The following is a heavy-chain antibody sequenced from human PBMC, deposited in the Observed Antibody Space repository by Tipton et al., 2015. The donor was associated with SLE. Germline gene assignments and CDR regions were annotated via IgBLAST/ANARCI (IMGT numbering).Heavy chain of an antibody. Sequence: TLSLTCTVSGGSISSSSYYWGWIHQPPGKGLEWIGSIYYSGSTYYNPSLKSRVTISVDTSKNQFSLKLSSVTAADTAVYYCASYVLRYFDWSFDYWGQGTLVTVSS. D-gene: IGHD3-9*01. CDR3: ASYVLRYFDWSFDY. J-gene: IGHJ4*02. CDR1: GGSISSSSYY. V-gene: IGHV4-39*07. CDR2: IYYSGST.